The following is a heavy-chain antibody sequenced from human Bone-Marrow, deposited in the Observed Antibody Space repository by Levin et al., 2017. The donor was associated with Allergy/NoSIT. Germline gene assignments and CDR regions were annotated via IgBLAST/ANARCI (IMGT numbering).Heavy chain of an antibody. D-gene: IGHD2-15*01. Sequence: SETLSLTCSVSGGSFSSSNWWSWVRQSPGKGLEWIGEVSHSGTANYNPSLKTRVTISVDKAKREFYLKLSSVTAADTAVYYCSRGFVVITGYYGMDVWGQGTTVTVSS. CDR2: VSHSGTA. V-gene: IGHV4/OR15-8*01. CDR1: GGSFSSSNW. J-gene: IGHJ6*02. CDR3: SRGFVVITGYYGMDV.